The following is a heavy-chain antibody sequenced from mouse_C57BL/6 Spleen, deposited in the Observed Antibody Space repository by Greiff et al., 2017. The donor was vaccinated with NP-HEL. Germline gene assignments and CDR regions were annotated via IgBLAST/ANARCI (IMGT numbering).Heavy chain of an antibody. CDR1: GYSITSGYY. CDR3: ARAYYDYDGGFAY. V-gene: IGHV3-6*01. J-gene: IGHJ3*01. D-gene: IGHD2-4*01. CDR2: ISYDGSN. Sequence: EVKLMESGPGLVKPSQSLSLTCSVTGYSITSGYYWNWIRQFPGNKLEWMGYISYDGSNNYNPSLKNRISITRDTSKNQFFLKLNSVTTEDTATYYCARAYYDYDGGFAYWGQGTLVTVSA.